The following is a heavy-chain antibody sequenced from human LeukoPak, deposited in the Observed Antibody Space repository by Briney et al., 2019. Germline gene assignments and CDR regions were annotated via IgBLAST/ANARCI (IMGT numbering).Heavy chain of an antibody. CDR3: ARRGSGYSYAAP. Sequence: PSETLSLTCAVYGGSFSGYYWSWIRQPPGKGLEWIGEINHSGSTNYNPSLKSRGTISVDTSKNQFSLKLSSVTAADTAVYYCARRGSGYSYAAPWGQGTLVTVSS. J-gene: IGHJ5*02. D-gene: IGHD5-18*01. V-gene: IGHV4-34*01. CDR2: INHSGST. CDR1: GGSFSGYY.